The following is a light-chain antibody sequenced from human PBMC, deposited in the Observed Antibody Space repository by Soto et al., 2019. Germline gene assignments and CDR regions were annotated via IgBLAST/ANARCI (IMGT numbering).Light chain of an antibody. Sequence: QSALTQPPSASGSPGQSVTISCTGTSSDVGGYNYVSWYQQAPGKAPKLLIYDVSKRPSGVPDRFSGSKSGNTASLTVSGLQAEDEGDYYCSSFAGTNNFKVFGTGTKLTVL. CDR3: SSFAGTNNFKV. V-gene: IGLV2-8*01. CDR2: DVS. J-gene: IGLJ1*01. CDR1: SSDVGGYNY.